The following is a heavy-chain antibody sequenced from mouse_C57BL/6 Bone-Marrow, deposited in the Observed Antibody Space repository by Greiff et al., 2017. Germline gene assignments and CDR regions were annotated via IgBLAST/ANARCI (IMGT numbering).Heavy chain of an antibody. CDR1: GFTFSDAW. CDR3: TCYGSSPWYFDV. J-gene: IGHJ1*03. D-gene: IGHD1-1*01. V-gene: IGHV6-6*01. Sequence: EVMLVESGGGLVQPGGSMKLSCAASGFTFSDAWMDWVRQSPEKGLEWVAEIRNKANNHATYYAESVKGRFTISRDDSKRSVYLQMNSLRAEDTCIYYCTCYGSSPWYFDVWGTGTTVTVSS. CDR2: IRNKANNHAT.